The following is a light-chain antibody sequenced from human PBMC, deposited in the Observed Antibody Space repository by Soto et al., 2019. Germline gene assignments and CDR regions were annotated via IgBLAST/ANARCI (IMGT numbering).Light chain of an antibody. Sequence: QSVLTQPASVSGSPGQSITSSCTGTDNDIGTYNLVSWYQQCPGTAPKVIIFDVSNRPSGVSSRFSGSKSGGTASLTISALQAEDEADYFCCSYGGSRPYVFGTGTKVTVL. CDR1: DNDIGTYNL. V-gene: IGLV2-23*02. J-gene: IGLJ1*01. CDR3: CSYGGSRPYV. CDR2: DVS.